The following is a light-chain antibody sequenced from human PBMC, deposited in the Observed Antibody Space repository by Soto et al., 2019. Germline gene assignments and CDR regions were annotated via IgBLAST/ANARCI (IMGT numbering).Light chain of an antibody. CDR1: SSNIGGNI. CDR2: TNN. Sequence: QSVLTQTPSGSGTPGQRVTISCSGSSSNIGGNIVIWYQQLPGTAPKLLIYTNNQRPSGVPDRFSGSKSGTSASLAISGLQSEDEADYYCAAWDDSLNGPVFGGGTKLTVL. CDR3: AAWDDSLNGPV. J-gene: IGLJ2*01. V-gene: IGLV1-44*01.